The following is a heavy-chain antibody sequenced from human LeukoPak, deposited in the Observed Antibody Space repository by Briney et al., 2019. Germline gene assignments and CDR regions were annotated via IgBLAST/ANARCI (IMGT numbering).Heavy chain of an antibody. J-gene: IGHJ4*02. D-gene: IGHD2-8*01. CDR1: GFTFSDFW. CDR2: ISYDGSNK. CDR3: ARAVKRALLMVYGY. V-gene: IGHV3-30-3*01. Sequence: PGGSLRLSCAASGFTFSDFWMTWVRQAPGKGLGWVAVISYDGSNKYYADSVKGRFTISRDNSKNTLYLQMNSRRAEDTAVYYCARAVKRALLMVYGYWGQGTLVTVSS.